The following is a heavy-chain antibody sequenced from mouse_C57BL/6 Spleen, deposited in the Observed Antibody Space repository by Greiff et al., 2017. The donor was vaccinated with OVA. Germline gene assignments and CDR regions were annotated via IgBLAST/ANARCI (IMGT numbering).Heavy chain of an antibody. CDR3: ASHYGNYDWDAMDY. D-gene: IGHD2-1*01. CDR1: GYTFTSYW. Sequence: QVQLQQPGAELVKPGASVKLSCKASGYTFTSYWMHWVKQRPGRGLEWIGRIDPNRGGTKYNETFKSKATLTVDKPSSTAYMQLSSLTSEDSAVYYCASHYGNYDWDAMDYWGQGTSVTVSS. V-gene: IGHV1-72*01. CDR2: IDPNRGGT. J-gene: IGHJ4*01.